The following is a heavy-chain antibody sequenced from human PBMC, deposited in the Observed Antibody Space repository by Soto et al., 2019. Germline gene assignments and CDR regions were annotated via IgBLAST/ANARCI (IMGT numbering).Heavy chain of an antibody. V-gene: IGHV3-33*01. D-gene: IGHD3-10*01. Sequence: QVQLVESGGGVVQPGRSLRLSCAASGFTFSSYGMHWVRQAPGKGLEWVAVTWYDGSNKYYADSVKGRFTISRDNSKNTLYLQMNSLRAEDTAVYYCARGGYYGSGSYSLPSDYWGQGTLVTVSS. CDR3: ARGGYYGSGSYSLPSDY. J-gene: IGHJ4*02. CDR2: TWYDGSNK. CDR1: GFTFSSYG.